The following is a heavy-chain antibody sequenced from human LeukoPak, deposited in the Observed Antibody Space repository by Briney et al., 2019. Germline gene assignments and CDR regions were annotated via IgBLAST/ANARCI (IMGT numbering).Heavy chain of an antibody. Sequence: GGSLRLSCAASGFTFITYTMIWVRQAPGKGLEWVSSISSSSSTKYYADSVKGRFTISRDNANNSLYLQVASLRDEDTAIYYCARMRGPTTGALDIWGPGTMVAVSS. D-gene: IGHD1-26*01. CDR1: GFTFITYT. CDR2: ISSSSSTK. V-gene: IGHV3-48*02. CDR3: ARMRGPTTGALDI. J-gene: IGHJ3*02.